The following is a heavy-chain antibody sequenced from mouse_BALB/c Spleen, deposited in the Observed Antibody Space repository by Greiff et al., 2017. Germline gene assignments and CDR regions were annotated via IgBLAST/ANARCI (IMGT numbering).Heavy chain of an antibody. D-gene: IGHD2-10*01. CDR2: ISSGGSYT. V-gene: IGHV5-6*01. J-gene: IGHJ3*01. CDR3: ARQGTYYLFAY. Sequence: EVKVVESGGDLVKPGGSLKLSCAASGFTFSSYGMSWVRQTPDKRLEWVATISSGGSYTYYPDSVKGRFTISRDNAKNTLYLQMSSLKSEDTAMYYCARQGTYYLFAYWGQGTLVTVSA. CDR1: GFTFSSYG.